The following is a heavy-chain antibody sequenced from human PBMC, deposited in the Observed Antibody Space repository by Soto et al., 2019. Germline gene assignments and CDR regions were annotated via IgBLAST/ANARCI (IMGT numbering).Heavy chain of an antibody. CDR1: GGSISSYY. CDR3: ARSSGWSDY. D-gene: IGHD6-19*01. V-gene: IGHV4-59*01. CDR2: VSSSGTT. J-gene: IGHJ4*02. Sequence: SETLSLTCTVSGGSISSYYWNWIRQPPGKGLEWIGFVSSSGTTDYNPSLNSRLTMSIDASKNQFSLKLSSVTAADTAVYYCARSSGWSDYWGPGTLVTVS.